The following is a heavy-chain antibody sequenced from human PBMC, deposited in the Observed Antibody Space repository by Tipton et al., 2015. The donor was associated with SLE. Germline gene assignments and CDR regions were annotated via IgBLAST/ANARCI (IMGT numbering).Heavy chain of an antibody. J-gene: IGHJ3*02. CDR2: IYYSGST. V-gene: IGHV4-31*03. D-gene: IGHD3-3*01. CDR3: AREAEIGVVIMGAFDI. CDR1: GGSISSGGYH. Sequence: TLSLTCTVSGGSISSGGYHWSWLRQHPGKGLAWIGYIYYSGSTYYNPSLKSRVTISVDTSKKQFSLKLSSVTAADTAVYYCAREAEIGVVIMGAFDIWGQGTMITVSS.